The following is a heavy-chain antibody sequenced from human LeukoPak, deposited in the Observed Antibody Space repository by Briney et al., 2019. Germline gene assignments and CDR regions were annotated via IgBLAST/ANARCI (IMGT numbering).Heavy chain of an antibody. D-gene: IGHD4-17*01. CDR2: IYSGGST. Sequence: GGSLRLSCAASGFIVSSNYMTWVRQAPGKGVEWVSVIYSGGSTYYADSVKGRFPISRDNAKNTLYLQMHSLRTEDTAVYYCARDDVTTTFDYWGQGTLVTVSS. CDR1: GFIVSSNY. J-gene: IGHJ4*02. CDR3: ARDDVTTTFDY. V-gene: IGHV3-66*02.